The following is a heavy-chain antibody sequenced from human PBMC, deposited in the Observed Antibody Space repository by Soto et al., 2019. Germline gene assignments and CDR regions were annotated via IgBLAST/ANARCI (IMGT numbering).Heavy chain of an antibody. V-gene: IGHV1-69*13. J-gene: IGHJ5*02. CDR2: IIPIFGTA. CDR1: GGTFSSYA. D-gene: IGHD3-22*01. CDR3: ALDSSGYYWFDP. Sequence: VASVKVSCKASGGTFSSYAISWVRQAPGQGLEWMGGIIPIFGTANYAQKFQGRVTITADESTSTAYMELSSLRSEDTAVYYCALDSSGYYWFDPWGQGTLVTVSS.